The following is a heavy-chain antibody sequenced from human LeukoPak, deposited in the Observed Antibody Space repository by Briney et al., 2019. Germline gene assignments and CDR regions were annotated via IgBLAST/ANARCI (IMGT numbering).Heavy chain of an antibody. V-gene: IGHV4-4*07. J-gene: IGHJ1*01. CDR3: ARAFSSSWYENFQH. CDR1: GGSISTYY. D-gene: IGHD6-13*01. Sequence: SETLSLTYTVSGGSISTYYWSWIRQPAGKGLEWIGRIYTSGSTNYNPSLKSRVTMSVDTSKNQFSLKLTSVTAADTAVYYCARAFSSSWYENFQHWGQGTLVTVSS. CDR2: IYTSGST.